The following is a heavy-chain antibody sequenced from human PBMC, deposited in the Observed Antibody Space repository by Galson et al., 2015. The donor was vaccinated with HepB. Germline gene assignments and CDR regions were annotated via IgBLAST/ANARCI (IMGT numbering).Heavy chain of an antibody. CDR3: AKFFSSCTLFLDC. CDR1: GFTFSGYA. J-gene: IGHJ4*02. V-gene: IGHV3-23*01. Sequence: SLRLSCAASGFTFSGYAMDWARQSPGKRLEWISRITGNTNKTYYADSVKGRFTISRDNSRNTLYLQMNSLRAEDTAPYYCAKFFSSCTLFLDCWGQGILVAVSS. CDR2: ITGNTNKT.